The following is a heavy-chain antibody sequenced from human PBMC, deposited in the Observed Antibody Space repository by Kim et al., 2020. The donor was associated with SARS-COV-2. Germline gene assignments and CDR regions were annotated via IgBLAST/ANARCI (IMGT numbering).Heavy chain of an antibody. V-gene: IGHV1-69*13. CDR1: GGTFSSYA. CDR2: IIPIFGTA. J-gene: IGHJ6*02. D-gene: IGHD3-10*01. Sequence: SVKVSCKASGGTFSSYAISWVRQAPGQGLEWMGGIIPIFGTANYAQKFQGRVTITADESTSTAYMELGSLRSEDTAVYYCAGFYYYGSGSYGMDVWGQGTTVTVSS. CDR3: AGFYYYGSGSYGMDV.